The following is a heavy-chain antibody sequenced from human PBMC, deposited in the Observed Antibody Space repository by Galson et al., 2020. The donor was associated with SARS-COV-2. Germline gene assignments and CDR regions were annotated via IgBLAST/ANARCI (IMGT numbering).Heavy chain of an antibody. J-gene: IGHJ4*02. Sequence: GGSLRLSCAASGFVFSTDPMNWVRQAPGKGLEWISNIRAEGDAYYAASVKGRFTTSRDNAKNSLYLQMNTLRVEDMAIYYCVRDTFFGFDYWGQGVLVTVSS. D-gene: IGHD3-16*01. CDR2: IRAEGDA. CDR3: VRDTFFGFDY. V-gene: IGHV3-21*06. CDR1: GFVFSTDP.